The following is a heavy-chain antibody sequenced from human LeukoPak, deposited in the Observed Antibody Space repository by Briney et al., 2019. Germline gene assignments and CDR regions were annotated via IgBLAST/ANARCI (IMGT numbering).Heavy chain of an antibody. J-gene: IGHJ4*02. V-gene: IGHV4-34*01. D-gene: IGHD3-10*01. CDR1: GGSFSGYY. CDR2: INHSGST. Sequence: SETLSLTCAVYGGSFSGYYWSWIRQPPGKGLEWIGEINHSGSTNYNPSLKSRVTISVDRSKNQFTLKLSSVTAADTAVYYCARGGGKVRGIFDYWGQGTLVTVSS. CDR3: ARGGGKVRGIFDY.